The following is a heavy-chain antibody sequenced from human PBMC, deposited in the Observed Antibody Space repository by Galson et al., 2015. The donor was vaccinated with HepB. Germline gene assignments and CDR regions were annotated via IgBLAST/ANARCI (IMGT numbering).Heavy chain of an antibody. J-gene: IGHJ4*02. Sequence: SVKVSCKASGGTFSTYTLSWVRQAPGQGLEWMGGIIPIFGTSNYAQKFQGRVTITADESTSTAYMELNSLRSEDTAIYYCARSVSRGKTGTSFDYWGQGTLVTVSS. D-gene: IGHD1-1*01. V-gene: IGHV1-69*13. CDR2: IIPIFGTS. CDR1: GGTFSTYT. CDR3: ARSVSRGKTGTSFDY.